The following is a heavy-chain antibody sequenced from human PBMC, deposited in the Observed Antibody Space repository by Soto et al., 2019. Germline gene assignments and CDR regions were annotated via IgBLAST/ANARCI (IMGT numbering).Heavy chain of an antibody. J-gene: IGHJ3*02. D-gene: IGHD6-13*01. CDR3: ARVSAGDSSSWSNAFDI. V-gene: IGHV1-69*02. Sequence: SVKVSCKASGGTFSSYTISWVRQAPGQGLEWMGRIIPILGIANYAQKFQGRVTITADKSTSTAYMELSSLRSEDTAVYYCARVSAGDSSSWSNAFDIWGQGTMVTVS. CDR2: IIPILGIA. CDR1: GGTFSSYT.